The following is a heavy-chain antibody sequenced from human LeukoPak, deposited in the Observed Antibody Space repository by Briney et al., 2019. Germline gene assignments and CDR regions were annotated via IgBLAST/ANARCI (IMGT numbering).Heavy chain of an antibody. D-gene: IGHD1-26*01. CDR1: GFTFSTYA. CDR3: ARVSEGGTFSDY. J-gene: IGHJ4*02. CDR2: ISNDERNE. V-gene: IGHV3-30*04. Sequence: GGSLRLSCAASGFTFSTYAMHWVRQAPGKGLEWVAVISNDERNEYYANSVKGRFTVSRDNSKNTLFLQMNSLRPEDTAVYFCARVSEGGTFSDYWGQGTLVTVSS.